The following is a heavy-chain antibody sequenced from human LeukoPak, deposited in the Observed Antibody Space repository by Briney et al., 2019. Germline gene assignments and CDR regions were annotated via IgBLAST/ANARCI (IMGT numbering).Heavy chain of an antibody. CDR2: ISAYNGNT. J-gene: IGHJ4*02. CDR3: ARVGHFELELPPMDY. V-gene: IGHV1-18*01. CDR1: GYTFTSYG. Sequence: VASVKVSCKASGYTFTSYGISWVRQAPGQGLEWMGWISAYNGNTNYAQKLQGRVTMTTDTSTSTAYMELRSLGSDDTAVYYCARVGHFELELPPMDYWGQGTLVTVSS. D-gene: IGHD1-7*01.